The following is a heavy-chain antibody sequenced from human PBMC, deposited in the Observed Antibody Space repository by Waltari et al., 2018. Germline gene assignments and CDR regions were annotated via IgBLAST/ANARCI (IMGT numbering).Heavy chain of an antibody. Sequence: QVQLVQSGAEVKKPGSSVKVSCKASGGTFSSYAISWVRQAPGQGLEWMGRIIPIFGTANYAQKFQGRVTITADKSTSTAYMELSSLRSEDTAVYYCARARVGLDLTLYFFDYWGQGTLVTVSS. CDR1: GGTFSSYA. J-gene: IGHJ4*02. D-gene: IGHD1-26*01. V-gene: IGHV1-69*08. CDR2: IIPIFGTA. CDR3: ARARVGLDLTLYFFDY.